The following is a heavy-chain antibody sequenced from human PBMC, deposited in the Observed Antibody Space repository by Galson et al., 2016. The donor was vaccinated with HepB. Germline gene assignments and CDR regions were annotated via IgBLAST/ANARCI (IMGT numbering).Heavy chain of an antibody. J-gene: IGHJ6*02. CDR3: ARPYRSSSVTSDYYYGMDV. CDR2: ISFDGSDE. D-gene: IGHD6-6*01. Sequence: SLRLSCAASGFTFSNHAMHWVRQAPGKGLEWVAVISFDGSDERNAESVKGRFTISRDNSRNTLYLRMNSLRAEDTAVYYCARPYRSSSVTSDYYYGMDVWGQGTTVTVSS. CDR1: GFTFSNHA. V-gene: IGHV3-30*04.